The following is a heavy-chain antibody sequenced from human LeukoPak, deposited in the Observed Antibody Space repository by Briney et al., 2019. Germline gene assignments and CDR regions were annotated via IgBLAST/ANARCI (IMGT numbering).Heavy chain of an antibody. Sequence: GAALQISSQGSGYRFTSCWIGWVRRMPGKGLEGMGSIYPGDSDTRYSPSFQGQCTISAAKSIGPAYLQWSSLKASDTAMYYCARHKGWSSTSCLDYWGQGTLVTVSS. CDR3: ARHKGWSSTSCLDY. J-gene: IGHJ4*02. CDR2: IYPGDSDT. CDR1: GYRFTSCW. V-gene: IGHV5-51*01. D-gene: IGHD2-2*01.